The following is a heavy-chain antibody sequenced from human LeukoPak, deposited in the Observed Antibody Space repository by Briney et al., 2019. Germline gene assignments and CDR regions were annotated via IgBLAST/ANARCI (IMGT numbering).Heavy chain of an antibody. V-gene: IGHV6-1*01. CDR2: TYYRSKWYN. CDR1: GDSVSSNSAA. J-gene: IGHJ4*02. D-gene: IGHD6-19*01. Sequence: SQTLSLTCAISGDSVSSNSAAWNWIRQSPSRGLEWLGRTYYRSKWYNDYAVSVKSRITINPDTSKNQFSLQLNSVTPEDTAVYYCARDRSLQWLRVYYFDYWGQGTLVAVSS. CDR3: ARDRSLQWLRVYYFDY.